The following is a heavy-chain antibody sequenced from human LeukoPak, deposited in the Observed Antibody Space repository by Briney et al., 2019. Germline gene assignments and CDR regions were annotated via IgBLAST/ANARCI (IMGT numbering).Heavy chain of an antibody. Sequence: ASVKVSCKASGGTFSSYAISWVRQAPGQGLEWMGGIIPIFGTANYAQKFQGRVTITADESTSTAYMELSSPRSEDTAVYYCARGVVVFTMIHPSDYWGQGTLVTVSS. J-gene: IGHJ4*02. D-gene: IGHD3-22*01. CDR3: ARGVVVFTMIHPSDY. CDR2: IIPIFGTA. CDR1: GGTFSSYA. V-gene: IGHV1-69*13.